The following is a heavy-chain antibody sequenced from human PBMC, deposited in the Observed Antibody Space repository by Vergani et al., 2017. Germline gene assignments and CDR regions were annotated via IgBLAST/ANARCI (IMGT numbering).Heavy chain of an antibody. D-gene: IGHD2-15*01. J-gene: IGHJ6*02. CDR2: ISGSGGNT. CDR3: AKARDPNCKGGNCYSYYYGLDL. V-gene: IGHV3-23*01. CDR1: GFTFSSYA. Sequence: EVQLLESGGGLVQPGGSLRLSCGAPGFTFSSYAMTWVRQAPGKGLEWVSAISGSGGNTFYTDSVKGRFTISRDNSKDTLYLQMNSLRVEDTAIYYCAKARDPNCKGGNCYSYYYGLDLWGQGTTVTVSS.